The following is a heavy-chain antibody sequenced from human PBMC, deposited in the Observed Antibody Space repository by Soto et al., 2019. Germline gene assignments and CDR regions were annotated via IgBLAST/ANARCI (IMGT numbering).Heavy chain of an antibody. CDR1: GFTFSSYP. Sequence: QVQLVESGGGVVQPGRSLRLSCAAYGFTFSSYPIHWVRQAPGKGLEWVAVISYDGSNKYYADSVKGRFTISRDNSKNTLYLQMNSLRAEDTAVYYCAREKYHFDYWGQGTLVTVSS. CDR2: ISYDGSNK. V-gene: IGHV3-30-3*01. CDR3: AREKYHFDY. J-gene: IGHJ4*02. D-gene: IGHD2-2*01.